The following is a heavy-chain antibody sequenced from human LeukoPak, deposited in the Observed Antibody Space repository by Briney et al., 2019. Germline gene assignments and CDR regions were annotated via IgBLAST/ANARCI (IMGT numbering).Heavy chain of an antibody. CDR2: ISGSGGST. J-gene: IGHJ3*02. CDR1: GFTFSSYA. V-gene: IGHV3-23*01. CDR3: AKDLGVGVTKNDAFDI. Sequence: SGGSLRLSCAASGFTFSSYAMSWVRQAPGKGLEWVSAISGSGGSTYYADSVKGRFTISRDNSKNTLYLQMNSLRAEDTAEYYCAKDLGVGVTKNDAFDIWGQGTMVTVSS. D-gene: IGHD1-26*01.